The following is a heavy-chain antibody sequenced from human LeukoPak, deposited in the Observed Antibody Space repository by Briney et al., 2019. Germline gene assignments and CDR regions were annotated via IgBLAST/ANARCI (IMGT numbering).Heavy chain of an antibody. CDR2: IKYTGST. V-gene: IGHV4-39*01. Sequence: SETLSLTCTVSGGSISSSSYYWGWIRQPPGKGLEWIGNIKYTGSTYYSSSLKSRVTMSVDTSKNQFSLKLSSVTAADTAVYYCARRLGGSSYVDYWGQGTLVTVSS. D-gene: IGHD3-10*01. CDR3: ARRLGGSSYVDY. J-gene: IGHJ4*02. CDR1: GGSISSSSYY.